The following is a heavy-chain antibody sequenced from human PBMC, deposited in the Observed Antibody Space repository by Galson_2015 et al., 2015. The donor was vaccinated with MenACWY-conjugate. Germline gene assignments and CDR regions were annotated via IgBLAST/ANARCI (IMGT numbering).Heavy chain of an antibody. J-gene: IGHJ4*02. V-gene: IGHV3-33*01. CDR1: GFTFSSYG. CDR3: AREGSVAGTLQY. CDR2: IWYDGSTE. D-gene: IGHD6-19*01. Sequence: SLRLSCAASGFTFSSYGMHWVRQAPGKRLEWVAVIWYDGSTEYYADSVKGRVTISRDNFKNTLFLQMNSLRAGDTAVYYCAREGSVAGTLQYWGQGTLVTVSS.